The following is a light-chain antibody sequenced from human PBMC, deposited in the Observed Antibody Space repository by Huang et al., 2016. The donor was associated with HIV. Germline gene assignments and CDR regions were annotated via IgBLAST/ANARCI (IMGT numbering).Light chain of an antibody. CDR1: QNISSW. V-gene: IGKV1-5*03. Sequence: DIQLTQSPSTLSASVGDRLTTTCRASQNISSWLAWYQQKPGKVPKLLIYKIASLQSGVPSRFSGGGSGTRFTLTISSLQPDDFGTYYCQYGETFGQGSTVEVK. CDR3: QYGET. CDR2: KIA. J-gene: IGKJ1*01.